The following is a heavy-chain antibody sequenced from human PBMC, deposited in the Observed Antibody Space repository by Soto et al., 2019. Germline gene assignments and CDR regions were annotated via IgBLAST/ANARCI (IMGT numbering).Heavy chain of an antibody. CDR2: INPNSGGT. J-gene: IGHJ5*01. CDR3: ASALPRTRYSNCAFDT. D-gene: IGHD4-4*01. V-gene: IGHV1-2*02. CDR1: GYTFTGYY. Sequence: GPSVKVSCKASGYTFTGYYMHWVRQAPGQGLEWMGWINPNSGGTNYAQKFQGRVTMTRDTSISTAYMELSRLRSDDTAVYYCASALPRTRYSNCAFDTWGQGTLVTVSS.